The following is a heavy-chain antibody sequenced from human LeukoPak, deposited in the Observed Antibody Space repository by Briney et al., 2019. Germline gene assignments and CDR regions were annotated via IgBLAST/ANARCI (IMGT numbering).Heavy chain of an antibody. CDR1: GGSFSGYY. V-gene: IGHV4-34*01. Sequence: KPSETLSLTCAVYGGSFSGYYWSWIRQPPGKGLEWIGEINHSGSTNYNPSLKSRVTISVDTSKNQFSVKLISVTAADTAVYYCARGRGGYYYGSGTFASWFDSWGQGTLVTVSS. CDR2: INHSGST. D-gene: IGHD3-10*01. CDR3: ARGRGGYYYGSGTFASWFDS. J-gene: IGHJ5*01.